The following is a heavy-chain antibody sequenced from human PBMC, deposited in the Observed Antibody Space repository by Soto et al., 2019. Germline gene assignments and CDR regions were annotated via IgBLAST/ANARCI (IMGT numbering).Heavy chain of an antibody. D-gene: IGHD2-21*02. CDR1: GGTFSSYA. V-gene: IGHV1-69*15. CDR2: IIPIFGTA. J-gene: IGHJ4*02. Sequence: QVQLVQSGAEVKKPGSSVKVSCKASGGTFSSYAISWVRQAPGQGLEWMGRIIPIFGTANYAQQFQGRVTITADESTSTACMELSSLRSEGTAVYYCARLAGYCGGDCYPLWGQGTLVTVSS. CDR3: ARLAGYCGGDCYPL.